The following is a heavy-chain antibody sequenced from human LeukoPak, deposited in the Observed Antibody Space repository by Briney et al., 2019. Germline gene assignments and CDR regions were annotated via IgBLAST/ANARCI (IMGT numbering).Heavy chain of an antibody. D-gene: IGHD4-17*01. Sequence: SETLSLTCTVSGGSISSYYWSWIRQPPGKGLEWVGYIYYSGSTNYNPSLKSRVTISVDTSKNQFSLKLSSVTAADTAVYYCARDLRVTTSVDAFDIWGQGTMVTVSS. CDR2: IYYSGST. V-gene: IGHV4-59*01. CDR1: GGSISSYY. J-gene: IGHJ3*02. CDR3: ARDLRVTTSVDAFDI.